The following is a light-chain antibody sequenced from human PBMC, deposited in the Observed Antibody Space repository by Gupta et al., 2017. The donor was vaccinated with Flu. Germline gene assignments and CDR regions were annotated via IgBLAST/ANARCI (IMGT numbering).Light chain of an antibody. CDR1: RSVNSN. CDR2: GAA. J-gene: IGKJ4*01. CDR3: QQYGVWPPLT. V-gene: IGKV3-15*01. Sequence: VLTQSPATLSVSPGESVTLSCTASRSVNSNLAWYQQKGGRPPRLLIHGAATRAAGVPASFSGSGYETELTLNISGRQSEDSAVYYCQQYGVWPPLTFGGGTKVEV.